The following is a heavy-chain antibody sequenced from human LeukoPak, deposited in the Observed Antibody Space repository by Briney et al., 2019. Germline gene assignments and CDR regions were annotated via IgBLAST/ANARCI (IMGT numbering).Heavy chain of an antibody. CDR3: AHTVTPRYFQF. V-gene: IGHV3-21*01. J-gene: IGHJ1*01. Sequence: GGSLRLSCAASGCTFSNYSMAWVRQAPGKGLEWVSFISSSSSYIYYADSVKGRFTISRDNAKNSLYLQMNSLRTEDTALYYCAHTVTPRYFQFWGQGTLVTVSS. D-gene: IGHD4-17*01. CDR2: ISSSSSYI. CDR1: GCTFSNYS.